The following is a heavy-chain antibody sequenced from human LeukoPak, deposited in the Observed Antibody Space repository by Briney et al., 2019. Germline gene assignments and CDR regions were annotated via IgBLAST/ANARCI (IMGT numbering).Heavy chain of an antibody. CDR1: GYSISSGYY. J-gene: IGHJ5*02. CDR2: IYHSGST. CDR3: ARLWNWFDP. Sequence: SETLSLTCAVSGYSISSGYYWGWIRPPPGKGLERIGSIYHSGSTYYNPSLKSRVTISVDTSKNQFSLKLSSVTAADTAVYYCARLWNWFDPWGQGTLVTVSS. V-gene: IGHV4-38-2*01.